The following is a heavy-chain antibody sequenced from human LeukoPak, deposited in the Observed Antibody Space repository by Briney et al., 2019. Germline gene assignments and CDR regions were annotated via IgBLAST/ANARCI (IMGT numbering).Heavy chain of an antibody. CDR2: IDTSWST. J-gene: IGHJ3*02. Sequence: SESLSLTCTVSGGSISNYYWNWIRQPARKGLGWIGRIDTSWSTNYNPSLKSRVTMSVDTSKNQFSLKVTSVTAADTAVYYCARVCGSATNYRLCGFDIWGQGTVVTVSS. CDR3: ARVCGSATNYRLCGFDI. CDR1: GGSISNYY. D-gene: IGHD3-10*01. V-gene: IGHV4-4*07.